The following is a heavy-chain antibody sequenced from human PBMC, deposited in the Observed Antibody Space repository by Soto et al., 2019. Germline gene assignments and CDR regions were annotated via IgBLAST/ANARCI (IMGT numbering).Heavy chain of an antibody. CDR2: INSDGSRT. CDR1: GVTFTDYW. J-gene: IGHJ4*02. D-gene: IGHD4-4*01. CDR3: AREPYRGFYFDY. Sequence: GGSLRLSCAASGVTFTDYWTHWVRQAPGKGLVWVSRINSDGSRTSYADSVTGRFTISRDNAKNTLYLQMNSLRVEDTALYYCAREPYRGFYFDYSGQGTLVTGSS. V-gene: IGHV3-74*01.